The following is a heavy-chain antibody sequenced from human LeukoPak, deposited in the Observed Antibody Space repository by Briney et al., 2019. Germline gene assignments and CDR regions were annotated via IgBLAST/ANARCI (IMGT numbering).Heavy chain of an antibody. D-gene: IGHD2/OR15-2a*01. Sequence: GGALRLSRAASGFSYSSYSINGVRQAPGKGREWVSYISGDGNAKHYTDSVKGRFTISRDNAKNALYLQMNSLRAEDTAVYFCARDYVYAFDYWGQGTLVTVSS. J-gene: IGHJ4*02. CDR1: GFSYSSYS. CDR3: ARDYVYAFDY. V-gene: IGHV3-48*01. CDR2: ISGDGNAK.